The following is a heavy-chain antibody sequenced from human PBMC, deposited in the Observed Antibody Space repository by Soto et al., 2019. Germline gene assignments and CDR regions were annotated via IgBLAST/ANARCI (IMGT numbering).Heavy chain of an antibody. CDR1: GYTFKNYG. V-gene: IGHV1-18*04. J-gene: IGHJ4*02. CDR3: VLGGLETGYYRDMDY. D-gene: IGHD3-9*01. Sequence: QDHLVQSGAEVKKPGASAKGSCKASGYTFKNYGINWVRQAPGRGLEWVAWISAYNGDTSYAQHFQGRVTVTTETVTNTAYMELRSLRPDDTAVYFCVLGGLETGYYRDMDYWGQGTLVSVSS. CDR2: ISAYNGDT.